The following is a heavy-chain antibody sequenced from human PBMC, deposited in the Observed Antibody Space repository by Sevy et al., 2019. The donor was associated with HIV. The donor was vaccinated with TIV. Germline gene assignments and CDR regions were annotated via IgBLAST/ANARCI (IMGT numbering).Heavy chain of an antibody. V-gene: IGHV3-30*04. CDR1: GFTFSSYA. CDR3: ARDLPHLLPWELSRGSDY. Sequence: GGSLRLSCEASGFTFSSYAMHWVRQAPGKGLEWVEVISYDEIHKDYADSVKGRFTISRDISKNTLYLQMNSLRAEDTAVYYCARDLPHLLPWELSRGSDYWGQGTLVTVSS. CDR2: ISYDEIHK. J-gene: IGHJ4*02. D-gene: IGHD1-26*01.